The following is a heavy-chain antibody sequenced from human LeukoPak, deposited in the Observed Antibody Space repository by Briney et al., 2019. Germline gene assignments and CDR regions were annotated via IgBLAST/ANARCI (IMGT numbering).Heavy chain of an antibody. D-gene: IGHD6-19*01. CDR3: ASRSSGWYFDN. CDR1: GGSISSSSYY. CDR2: IYYSGST. J-gene: IGHJ4*02. V-gene: IGHV4-39*07. Sequence: PSETLSLTCTVSGGSISSSSYYWGWIRQPPGKGLEWIGSIYYSGSTYYNPSLKSRVTISVDTSKNQFSLKLSSVTAADTALYYCASRSSGWYFDNWGQGTLVTVSS.